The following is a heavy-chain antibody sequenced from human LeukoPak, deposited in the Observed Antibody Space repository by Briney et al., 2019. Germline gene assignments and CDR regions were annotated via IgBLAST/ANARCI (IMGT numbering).Heavy chain of an antibody. Sequence: GESLKISCQASGYIFSNYWIGWVRQTPGKGLEWMGIIYPGDSDARYSPSFQGQVTISADKSINTAYLQWNSLKASDTAIYYCAKEAVTYSGIGLDYWGQGTLVTVSS. CDR3: AKEAVTYSGIGLDY. D-gene: IGHD3-10*01. J-gene: IGHJ4*02. CDR1: GYIFSNYW. CDR2: IYPGDSDA. V-gene: IGHV5-51*01.